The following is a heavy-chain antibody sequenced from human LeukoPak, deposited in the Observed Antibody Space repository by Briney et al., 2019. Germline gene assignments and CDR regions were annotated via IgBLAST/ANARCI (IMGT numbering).Heavy chain of an antibody. CDR1: GGSFSGYY. J-gene: IGHJ4*02. CDR3: ARGPPSGYYLLPLDY. CDR2: INHSGST. V-gene: IGHV4-34*01. D-gene: IGHD3-22*01. Sequence: PSETLSLTCAVYGGSFSGYYWSGIRQPPGKGLEWIGEINHSGSTNYNPSLKSRVTISVDTSKNQFSLKLSSVTAADTAVYYCARGPPSGYYLLPLDYWGQGTLVTVSS.